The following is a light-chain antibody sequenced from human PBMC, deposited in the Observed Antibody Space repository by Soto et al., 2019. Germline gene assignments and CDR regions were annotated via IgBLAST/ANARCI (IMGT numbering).Light chain of an antibody. CDR2: KAS. Sequence: IQLTQYPSTLSATERDKVTITCRASQSISSWLAWYQQQPGTATKLLVYKASTFHSGVPSSFSGSGSGTEFSLTIICLQADDFATYSCQQYSYIWTFGQGAKVDIK. V-gene: IGKV1-5*03. CDR1: QSISSW. J-gene: IGKJ1*01. CDR3: QQYSYIWT.